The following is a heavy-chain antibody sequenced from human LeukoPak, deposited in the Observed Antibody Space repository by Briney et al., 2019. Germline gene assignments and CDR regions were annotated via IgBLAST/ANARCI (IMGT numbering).Heavy chain of an antibody. CDR2: IYYNGNT. CDR1: DGSINSYY. D-gene: IGHD1-26*01. Sequence: SETLSLTCSVSDGSINSYYWNWIRRPPGKGLEWIGYIYYNGNTNYSHSLKSRVTMSVDTSKNLFSLKVSSVTAADTAVYYCARGRSNYYGMDVWGQGTTVTVSS. CDR3: ARGRSNYYGMDV. J-gene: IGHJ6*02. V-gene: IGHV4-59*01.